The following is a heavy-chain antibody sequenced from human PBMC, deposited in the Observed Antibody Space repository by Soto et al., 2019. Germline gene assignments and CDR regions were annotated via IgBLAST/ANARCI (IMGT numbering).Heavy chain of an antibody. D-gene: IGHD6-13*01. CDR2: TYYRSKWYN. Sequence: PSQTLSLTCVISGDSVSSNSAAWNWIRQSPSRGLEWLGRTYYRSKWYNDYAVSVKSRITINPDTSKNQFSLQLNSVTPEDTAVYYCARDHYIAAAVKKRGFDIWGQGTMVTVSS. J-gene: IGHJ3*02. CDR1: GDSVSSNSAA. V-gene: IGHV6-1*01. CDR3: ARDHYIAAAVKKRGFDI.